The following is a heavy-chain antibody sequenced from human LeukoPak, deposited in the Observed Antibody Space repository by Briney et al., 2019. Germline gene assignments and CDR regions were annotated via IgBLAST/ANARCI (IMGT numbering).Heavy chain of an antibody. D-gene: IGHD3-22*01. J-gene: IGHJ4*02. CDR3: ARHDNYYDSSGCPDY. V-gene: IGHV5-51*01. CDR1: GYSFTSYW. CDR2: IYPGDSDT. Sequence: GESLQISCKGSGYSFTSYWIGWVRQMPGKGLEWMGIIYPGDSDTRYSPSFQGQVTISADKSISTAYLQWSSLKASDTAMYYCARHDNYYDSSGCPDYWGQGTLVTVSS.